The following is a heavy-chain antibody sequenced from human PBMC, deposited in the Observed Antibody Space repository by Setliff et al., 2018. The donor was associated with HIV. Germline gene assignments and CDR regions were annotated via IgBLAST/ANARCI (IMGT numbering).Heavy chain of an antibody. CDR2: IYYSGST. V-gene: IGHV4-59*11. CDR1: GGSISSHY. J-gene: IGHJ4*02. Sequence: PSETLSLTCTVSGGSISSHYWSWIRQPPGKGLEWIGSIYYSGSTNYNPSLKSRVAISVDTSENQFSLKLSSVTAADTAVYYCERRLGATVFYYFDYWGQGTLVTVSS. D-gene: IGHD3-16*01. CDR3: ERRLGATVFYYFDY.